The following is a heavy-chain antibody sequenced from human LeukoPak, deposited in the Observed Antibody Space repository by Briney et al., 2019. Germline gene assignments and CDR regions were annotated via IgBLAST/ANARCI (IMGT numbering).Heavy chain of an antibody. Sequence: PSETLSLTCTVSGGSISSSNYYWDWIRQSPGKGLEWIGSIYYSGSTYYNPSLKSRVTISVDTSKNQFSLKLSSVTAADTAVYYCARYFDFSGAFDIWGQGTMVTVSS. CDR2: IYYSGST. CDR3: ARYFDFSGAFDI. J-gene: IGHJ3*02. V-gene: IGHV4-39*01. CDR1: GGSISSSNYY. D-gene: IGHD3-9*01.